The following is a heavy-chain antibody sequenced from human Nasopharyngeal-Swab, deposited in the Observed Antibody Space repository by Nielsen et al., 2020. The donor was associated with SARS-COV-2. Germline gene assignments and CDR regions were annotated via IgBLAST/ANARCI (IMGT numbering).Heavy chain of an antibody. Sequence: GESLKISCAASGFTFRIYAMHWVRQAPATGLECVAVISYDGCNKYYADSVKGRFTISRDNSKNTLYLQMNSLRAEDTAVYYCARISSRGGYCTNGVCSALDYWGQGTLVTVSS. CDR3: ARISSRGGYCTNGVCSALDY. D-gene: IGHD2-8*01. V-gene: IGHV3-30-3*01. CDR1: GFTFRIYA. CDR2: ISYDGCNK. J-gene: IGHJ4*02.